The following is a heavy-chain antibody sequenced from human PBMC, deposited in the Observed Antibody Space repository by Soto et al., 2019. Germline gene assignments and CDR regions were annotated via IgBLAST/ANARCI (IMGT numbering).Heavy chain of an antibody. Sequence: PSETLSLTCTVSGGSIRSYYWNWIRQPAGKGLEWLGRIFTTGTTNYSPSLKSRVSMSVDTSRNQFSLELRSVTAADTAVYYCARGGGYDSFDFWGQGILVTVSS. CDR1: GGSIRSYY. CDR3: ARGGGYDSFDF. V-gene: IGHV4-4*07. CDR2: IFTTGTT. J-gene: IGHJ4*02. D-gene: IGHD3-22*01.